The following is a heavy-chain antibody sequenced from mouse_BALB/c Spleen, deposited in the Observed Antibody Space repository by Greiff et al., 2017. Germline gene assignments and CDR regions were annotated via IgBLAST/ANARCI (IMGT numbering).Heavy chain of an antibody. CDR1: GFTFSSYA. J-gene: IGHJ2*01. CDR3: ARKGYGNYHYYFDY. CDR2: ISSGGST. Sequence: EVHLVESGGGLVKPGGSLKLSCAASGFTFSSYAMSWVRQTPEKRLEWVASISSGGSTYYPDSVKGRFTISRDNARNILYLQMSSLRSEDTAMYYCARKGYGNYHYYFDYWGQGTTLTVAA. V-gene: IGHV5-6-5*01. D-gene: IGHD2-10*02.